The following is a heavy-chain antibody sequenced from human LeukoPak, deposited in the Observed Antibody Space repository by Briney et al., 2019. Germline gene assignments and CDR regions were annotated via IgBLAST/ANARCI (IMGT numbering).Heavy chain of an antibody. D-gene: IGHD4-17*01. Sequence: SETLSLTCAVSGYSISSGYYWGWIRQPPGKGLGWIGSIYHSGSTYYNPSLKSRVTISVDTSKNQFSLKLSSVTAADTAVYYCARQGGDYVVDAFDIWGQGTMVTVSS. V-gene: IGHV4-38-2*01. J-gene: IGHJ3*02. CDR1: GYSISSGYY. CDR3: ARQGGDYVVDAFDI. CDR2: IYHSGST.